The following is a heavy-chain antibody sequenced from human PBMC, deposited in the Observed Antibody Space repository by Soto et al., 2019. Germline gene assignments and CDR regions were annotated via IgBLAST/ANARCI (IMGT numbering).Heavy chain of an antibody. CDR1: GYTLTELS. D-gene: IGHD3-9*01. CDR3: ATGRLRYFDWPPKY. J-gene: IGHJ4*02. CDR2: FDPEDGET. V-gene: IGHV1-24*01. Sequence: ASVKVSCKVSGYTLTELSMHWVRQAPGKGLEWMGGFDPEDGETIYAQKFQGRVTMTEDTSTDTAYMELSSLRSEDTAVYYCATGRLRYFDWPPKYWGQGTLVTVSS.